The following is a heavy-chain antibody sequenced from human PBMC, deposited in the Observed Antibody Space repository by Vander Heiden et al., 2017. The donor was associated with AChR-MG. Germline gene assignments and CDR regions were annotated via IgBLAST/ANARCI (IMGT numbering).Heavy chain of an antibody. D-gene: IGHD3-22*01. CDR2: FDPEDGET. CDR3: ATVGDSSGYYMYYFDY. V-gene: IGHV1-24*01. Sequence: QVQLVQSGAEVKKPGASVKVSCKVSGYTLTALSMHWVRQAPGKGLEWMGGFDPEDGETIYAQKFQGRVTMTEDTSTDTAYMELSSLRSEDTAVYYCATVGDSSGYYMYYFDYWGQGTLVTVSS. CDR1: GYTLTALS. J-gene: IGHJ4*02.